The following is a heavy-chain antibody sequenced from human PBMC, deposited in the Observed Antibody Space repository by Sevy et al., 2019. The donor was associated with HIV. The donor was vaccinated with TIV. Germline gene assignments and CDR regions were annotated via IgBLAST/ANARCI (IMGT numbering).Heavy chain of an antibody. CDR1: GFTFSSNW. J-gene: IGHJ4*02. CDR3: ARAQQVTMLVVIGGLYFDL. Sequence: GGSLRLSCAASGFTFSSNWMTWVRQAPGKGLEWVANVKQDMSEKYYADSVKGRFTISRDNAKNSLFLQMNSLRAEDTVVYYCARAQQVTMLVVIGGLYFDLWGQRTLVTVSS. CDR2: VKQDMSEK. V-gene: IGHV3-7*01. D-gene: IGHD3-3*01.